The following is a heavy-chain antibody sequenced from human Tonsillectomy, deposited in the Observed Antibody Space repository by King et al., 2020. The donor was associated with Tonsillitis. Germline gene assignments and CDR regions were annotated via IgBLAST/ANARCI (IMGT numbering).Heavy chain of an antibody. Sequence: QLQESGSGLVKPSQTLSLTCAVSGGSIRSGGYSWSWIRQPPGKGLEWIGYIYHNGNTYYNPSLKSRVTISVDRSKNQFSLNLSSVTAADTAVYYCAIEGDRYYGMDVWGQGTTVTVSS. CDR2: IYHNGNT. CDR3: AIEGDRYYGMDV. V-gene: IGHV4-30-2*01. J-gene: IGHJ6*02. D-gene: IGHD3-16*01. CDR1: GGSIRSGGYS.